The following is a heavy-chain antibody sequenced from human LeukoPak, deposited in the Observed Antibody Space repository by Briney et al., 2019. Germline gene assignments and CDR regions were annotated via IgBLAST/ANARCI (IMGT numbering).Heavy chain of an antibody. CDR2: IIPILGIA. Sequence: GASVKVSCKASGGTFSSYAISWVRQAPGQGLEGMGRIIPILGIANYAQKFQGRVTITADKSTSTAYMELSSLRSEDTAVYYCAARGSYYPLDYWGQGTLVTVSS. J-gene: IGHJ4*02. CDR1: GGTFSSYA. V-gene: IGHV1-69*04. CDR3: AARGSYYPLDY. D-gene: IGHD1-26*01.